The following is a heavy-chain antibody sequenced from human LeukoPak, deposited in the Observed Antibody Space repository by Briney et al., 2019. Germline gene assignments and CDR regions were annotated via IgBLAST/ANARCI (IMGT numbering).Heavy chain of an antibody. J-gene: IGHJ4*02. D-gene: IGHD3-10*01. Sequence: ASVKVSCKASGYTFTSYGISWVRQAPGQGLEWMGWISTYNGNTSYAQKLQGRVTMTTDTSTSTAYMELRSLRSDDTALYYCARQSAITMVRGVYEYWGQGTLVTVSS. V-gene: IGHV1-18*01. CDR2: ISTYNGNT. CDR3: ARQSAITMVRGVYEY. CDR1: GYTFTSYG.